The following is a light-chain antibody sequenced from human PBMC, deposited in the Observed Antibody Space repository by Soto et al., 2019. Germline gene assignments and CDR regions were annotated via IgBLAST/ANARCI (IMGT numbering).Light chain of an antibody. J-gene: IGKJ4*01. CDR1: QGVSTW. CDR3: QQTTTFPLT. Sequence: DIQMTQSPSSVSASVGDRVTITCRASQGVSTWLAWYQRKPGKAPNLLIYTASSFQSGVPSRFSGSGSGTDFTLTISSLQPEDFATYYCQQTTTFPLTFGGGTKVEI. CDR2: TAS. V-gene: IGKV1D-12*01.